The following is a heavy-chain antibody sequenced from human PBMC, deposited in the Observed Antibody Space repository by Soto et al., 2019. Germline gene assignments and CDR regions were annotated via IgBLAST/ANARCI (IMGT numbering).Heavy chain of an antibody. Sequence: SETLSLTCTVAGGSISSYYWSRMRQHPGKGLEWIGYIYYSGSTNYNPSLKSRVTISVDTSKNQFSLKLSSVTAADTAVYYCARAHGSGYYYDSSGYYNNWFDPWGQGTLVTVSS. CDR2: IYYSGST. D-gene: IGHD3-22*01. V-gene: IGHV4-59*01. CDR3: ARAHGSGYYYDSSGYYNNWFDP. CDR1: GGSISSYY. J-gene: IGHJ5*02.